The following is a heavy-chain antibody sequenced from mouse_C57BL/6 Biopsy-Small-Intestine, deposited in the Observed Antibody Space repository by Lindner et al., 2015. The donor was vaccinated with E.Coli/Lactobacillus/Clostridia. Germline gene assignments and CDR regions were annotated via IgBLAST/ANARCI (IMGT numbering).Heavy chain of an antibody. CDR3: TRAPYDSYPMDY. CDR1: GYAFSSSW. CDR2: IYPGDGDT. V-gene: IGHV1-82*01. Sequence: VQLQESGPELVKPGVSVKISCKASGYAFSSSWMNWVKQRPGKGLEWIGQIYPGDGDTKYNEKFKGKATLTVDKSSSTAYMELKSLTSEDSAVYYCTRAPYDSYPMDYWGQGTSVTVSS. J-gene: IGHJ4*01.